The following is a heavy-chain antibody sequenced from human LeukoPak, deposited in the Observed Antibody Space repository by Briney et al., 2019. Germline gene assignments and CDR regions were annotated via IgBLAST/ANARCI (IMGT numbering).Heavy chain of an antibody. V-gene: IGHV4-59*12. CDR1: GGSISSYY. CDR3: ARDLYEFDCSSTSCPYHAFDI. Sequence: SETLSLTCTVSGGSISSYYWSWIRQPPGKGLEWIGYISYSGTTNYNPSLKSRVTISIDTSKNQFSLKLSSVTAADTAVYYCARDLYEFDCSSTSCPYHAFDIWGQGTMVTVSS. J-gene: IGHJ3*02. CDR2: ISYSGTT. D-gene: IGHD2-2*01.